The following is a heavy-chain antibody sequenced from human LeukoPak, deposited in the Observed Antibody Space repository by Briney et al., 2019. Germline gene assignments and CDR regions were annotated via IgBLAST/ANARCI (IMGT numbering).Heavy chain of an antibody. Sequence: PGGSLRLSCAASGFTFTTYTMTWVRQAPGKGLEWVSFISTSSSYIYYADSVKGRFTISRDNAKNSLYLQMNSLRAEDTAVYYCAKDVVVVPAAISYFDYWGQGTLVTVSS. J-gene: IGHJ4*02. CDR2: ISTSSSYI. CDR3: AKDVVVVPAAISYFDY. D-gene: IGHD2-2*02. V-gene: IGHV3-21*01. CDR1: GFTFTTYT.